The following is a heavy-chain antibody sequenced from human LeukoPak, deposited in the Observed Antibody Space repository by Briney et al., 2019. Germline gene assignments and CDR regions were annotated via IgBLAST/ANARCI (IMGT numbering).Heavy chain of an antibody. J-gene: IGHJ6*02. CDR1: GGTVSSYA. D-gene: IGHD4-23*01. Sequence: ASVKVSCKASGGTVSSYAISWVRQAPGQGLEWMGRIIPIFGIANYAQKFQGRVTITADKSTSTAYMELSSLRSEDTAVYYCARGTTVVEAYGMDVWGQGTTVTVSS. CDR2: IIPIFGIA. V-gene: IGHV1-69*04. CDR3: ARGTTVVEAYGMDV.